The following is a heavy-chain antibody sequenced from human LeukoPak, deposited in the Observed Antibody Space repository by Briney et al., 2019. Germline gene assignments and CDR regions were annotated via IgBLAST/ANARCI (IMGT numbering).Heavy chain of an antibody. CDR2: ISYDGSNK. V-gene: IGHV3-30-3*01. CDR3: ASNDPGYIYGSFDY. Sequence: GGSLRLSCAASGFTFSSYAMHCVRQAPGKGLEWVAVISYDGSNKYYADSVKGRFTISRDNSKNTLYLQMNSLRAEDTAVYYCASNDPGYIYGSFDYWGQGTLVTVSS. J-gene: IGHJ4*02. CDR1: GFTFSSYA. D-gene: IGHD5-18*01.